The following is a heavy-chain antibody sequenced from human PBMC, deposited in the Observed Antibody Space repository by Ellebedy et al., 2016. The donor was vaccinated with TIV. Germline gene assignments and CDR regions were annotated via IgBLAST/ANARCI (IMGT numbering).Heavy chain of an antibody. CDR2: IIPIFGTA. D-gene: IGHD5-24*01. J-gene: IGHJ4*02. V-gene: IGHV1-69*06. CDR1: GGTFSSYA. Sequence: SVKVSXXASGGTFSSYAISWVRQAPGQGLEWMGGIIPIFGTANYAQKFQGRVTMTEDTSTDTAYMELSSLRSEDTAVYYCATDRRRDGYNFDYWGQGTLVTVSS. CDR3: ATDRRRDGYNFDY.